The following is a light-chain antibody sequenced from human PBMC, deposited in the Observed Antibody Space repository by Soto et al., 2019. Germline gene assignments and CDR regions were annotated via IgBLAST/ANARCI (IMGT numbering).Light chain of an antibody. CDR2: GAS. V-gene: IGKV3-20*01. CDR1: QSVSSSY. Sequence: IVLTQSPGTLSLSPGARATLSCRASQSVSSSYLAWYQQKPGQAPRLLIYGASNRATAIPDRFSGSGSGTDFTLTISRLEPEDFAVYYCQQYDDSPGTFGQGTKVEIK. J-gene: IGKJ1*01. CDR3: QQYDDSPGT.